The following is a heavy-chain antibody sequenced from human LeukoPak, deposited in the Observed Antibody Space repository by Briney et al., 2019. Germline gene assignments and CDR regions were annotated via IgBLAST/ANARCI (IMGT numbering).Heavy chain of an antibody. V-gene: IGHV1-69*13. CDR2: IIPIFGTA. CDR3: AREAMDRYYYYGMDV. Sequence: ASVKVSCKASGGTFSSYAISWVRQAPGQGLEWMGGIIPIFGTANYAQKFQGRVTITADESTSTAYMELSSLRSEDTAVYYCAREAMDRYYYYGMDVWGQGTTVTVSS. D-gene: IGHD5-18*01. CDR1: GGTFSSYA. J-gene: IGHJ6*02.